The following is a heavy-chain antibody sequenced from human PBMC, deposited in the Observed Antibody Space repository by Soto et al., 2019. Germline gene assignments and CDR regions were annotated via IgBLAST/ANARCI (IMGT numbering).Heavy chain of an antibody. D-gene: IGHD3-16*01. CDR3: ASSRPGGIFHS. CDR1: GLSFSDYH. CDR2: ARNAPSRRTT. Sequence: ELQLVESGGGLVQPGGSLRLTCAASGLSFSDYHMDWVRQAPGKGLEWIGRARNAPSRRTTEHAASVRGRFTTSRDDSMKSLYLQMNSLKTEDTAMYYCASSRPGGIFHSWGQGTLVTVSS. V-gene: IGHV3-72*01. J-gene: IGHJ4*02.